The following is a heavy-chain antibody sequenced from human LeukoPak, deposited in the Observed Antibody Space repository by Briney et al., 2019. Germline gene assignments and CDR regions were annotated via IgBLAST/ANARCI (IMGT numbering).Heavy chain of an antibody. CDR2: IFYSGST. Sequence: PSETLSLTCTVSGGSISSFYWSWIRQPPGKGLEWIGYIFYSGSTSYNPSLKGRVTMSVNTSKNQFSLELSSVTAADTAVYHCARTYYYDSSGYYAFNYYYYGMDVWGQGTTVTVSS. D-gene: IGHD3-22*01. CDR3: ARTYYYDSSGYYAFNYYYYGMDV. CDR1: GGSISSFY. J-gene: IGHJ6*02. V-gene: IGHV4-59*08.